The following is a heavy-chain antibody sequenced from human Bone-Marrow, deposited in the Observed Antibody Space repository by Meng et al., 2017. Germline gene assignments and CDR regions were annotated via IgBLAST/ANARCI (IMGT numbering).Heavy chain of an antibody. CDR2: INTNTGNP. D-gene: IGHD3-22*01. Sequence: QLQPLQSGFELKKPGASVKVSCKASGYTFTSYAMKWVRQAPGQGLEWMGWINTNTGNPTYAQGFTGRFVFSLDTSVSTAYLQISSLKAEDTAVYYCARTYYYDSSGYYYFDYWGQGTLVTVSS. V-gene: IGHV7-4-1*02. J-gene: IGHJ4*02. CDR3: ARTYYYDSSGYYYFDY. CDR1: GYTFTSYA.